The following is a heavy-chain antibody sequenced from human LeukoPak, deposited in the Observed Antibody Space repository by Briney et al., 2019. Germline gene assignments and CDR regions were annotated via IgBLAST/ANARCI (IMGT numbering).Heavy chain of an antibody. CDR3: ARDSVGATDY. V-gene: IGHV1-18*01. CDR2: ISAYNGNT. J-gene: IGHJ4*02. Sequence: ASVKVSCKASGYTFNSHGISWVRQAPGQGLEWMGWISAYNGNTNYAQKFQGRVTMTRDTSISTAYMELSRLRSDDTAVYYCARDSVGATDYWGQGTLVTVSS. D-gene: IGHD1-26*01. CDR1: GYTFNSHG.